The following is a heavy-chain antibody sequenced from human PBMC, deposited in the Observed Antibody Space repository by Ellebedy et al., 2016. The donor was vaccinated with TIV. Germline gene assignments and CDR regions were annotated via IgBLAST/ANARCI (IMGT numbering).Heavy chain of an antibody. CDR3: ARRGYTYGRFDP. J-gene: IGHJ5*02. CDR1: HGSVTDFY. Sequence: MPSETLSLTCTVSHGSVTDFYWSWIRQPPGKGLEWIGYIYYSGRTNYNPSLKSRVTISVDTSRNEFSLRLSSVTTADTAAYYCARRGYTYGRFDPWGPGTLVTVSS. D-gene: IGHD5-18*01. CDR2: IYYSGRT. V-gene: IGHV4-59*02.